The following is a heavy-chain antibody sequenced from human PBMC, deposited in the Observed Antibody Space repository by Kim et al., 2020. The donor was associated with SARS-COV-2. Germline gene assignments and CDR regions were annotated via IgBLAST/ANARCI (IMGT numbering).Heavy chain of an antibody. CDR1: GYSFTSYW. J-gene: IGHJ4*02. D-gene: IGHD3-10*01. CDR3: ARLALYYYGSGSYYNDY. V-gene: IGHV5-51*01. Sequence: GESLKISCKGSGYSFTSYWIGWVRQMPGKGLEWMGIIYPGDSDTRYSPSFQDQVTISADKSISTAYLQWSSLKASDTAMYYCARLALYYYGSGSYYNDYWGQGTLVTVSS. CDR2: IYPGDSDT.